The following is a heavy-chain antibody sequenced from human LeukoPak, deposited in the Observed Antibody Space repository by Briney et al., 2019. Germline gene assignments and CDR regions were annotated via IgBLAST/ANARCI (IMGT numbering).Heavy chain of an antibody. CDR1: GFTVSSNY. J-gene: IGHJ3*02. D-gene: IGHD2-2*01. CDR2: IYSGGST. Sequence: GGSLRLSCAASGFTVSSNYMSWVRQAPGKGLEWVSVIYSGGSTYYADSVKGRFTISRDNSKNTLYLQMNSLRAEDTAVYYCARGYCSSTSCSPVDAFDIWGQGTMVTVSS. V-gene: IGHV3-53*01. CDR3: ARGYCSSTSCSPVDAFDI.